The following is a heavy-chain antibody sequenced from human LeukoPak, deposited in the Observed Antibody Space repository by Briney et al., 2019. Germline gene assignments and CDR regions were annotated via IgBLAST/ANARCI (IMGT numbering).Heavy chain of an antibody. CDR3: AKDRSSSTSCSNY. J-gene: IGHJ4*02. Sequence: PGGSLRPSCAASGFNFSNYAMTWVRQAPGKGLEWVSVVTGSSRYTYYADSVKGRFTISRDNSKNILYLEMNSLRVEDTAIYYCAKDRSSSTSCSNYWGRGTLVTVSS. CDR2: VTGSSRYT. D-gene: IGHD2-2*01. CDR1: GFNFSNYA. V-gene: IGHV3-23*01.